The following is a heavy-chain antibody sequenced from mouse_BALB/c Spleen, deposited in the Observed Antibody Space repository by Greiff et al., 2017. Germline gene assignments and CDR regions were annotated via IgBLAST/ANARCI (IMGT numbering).Heavy chain of an antibody. V-gene: IGHV14-3*02. CDR3: GGDYYRYAWFAY. CDR2: IDPANGNT. CDR1: GFNIKDTY. J-gene: IGHJ3*01. D-gene: IGHD2-14*01. Sequence: EVQLQQSGAELVKPGASVKLSCTASGFNIKDTYMHWVKQRPEQGLEWIGRIDPANGNTKYDPKFQGKATITADTSSNTAYLQLSSLTSEDTAVYYCGGDYYRYAWFAYWGQGTLVTVSA.